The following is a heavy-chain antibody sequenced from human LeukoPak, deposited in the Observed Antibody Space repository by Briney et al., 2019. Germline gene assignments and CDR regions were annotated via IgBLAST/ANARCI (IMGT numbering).Heavy chain of an antibody. CDR2: INSDGSST. D-gene: IGHD3-10*01. J-gene: IGHJ4*02. CDR3: AKGSGSYYFDY. V-gene: IGHV3-74*01. Sequence: GGSLRLSCAASGFTFSSYWMHWFRQAPGKGLVWVSRINSDGSSTSYADSVKGRFTISRDNAKNTLYLQMNSLRAEDTAVYYCAKGSGSYYFDYWGQGTLVTVSS. CDR1: GFTFSSYW.